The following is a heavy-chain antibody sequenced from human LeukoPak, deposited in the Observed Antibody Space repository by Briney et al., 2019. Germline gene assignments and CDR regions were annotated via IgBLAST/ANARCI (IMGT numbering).Heavy chain of an antibody. J-gene: IGHJ4*02. CDR1: GGSISSSSYY. CDR2: IYYSGST. D-gene: IGHD3-10*01. V-gene: IGHV4-39*07. CDR3: ARDRVRGAIY. Sequence: SETLSLTCTVSGGSISSSSYYWGWIRQPPGKGLEWIGSIYYSGSTYYNPSLKSRVTISVDTSKNQFSLKLSSVTAADTAVYYCARDRVRGAIYWGQGTLVTVSS.